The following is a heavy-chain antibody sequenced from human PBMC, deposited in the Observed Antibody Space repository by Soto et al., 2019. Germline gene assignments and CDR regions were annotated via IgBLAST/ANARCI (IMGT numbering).Heavy chain of an antibody. CDR1: GASIRSYH. J-gene: IGHJ5*02. CDR3: AKDVSSRRWFDP. CDR2: MQHTGNT. V-gene: IGHV4-4*07. Sequence: QVQLQESGPGLVKPSETLSLTCAVSGASIRSYHWSWIRQPAGKGLEWIGRMQHTGNTNYNPSLNSRVTMSVDTSKNQISVKMSSVTAADTAVYFCAKDVSSRRWFDPWGQGILVIVSS. D-gene: IGHD3-16*01.